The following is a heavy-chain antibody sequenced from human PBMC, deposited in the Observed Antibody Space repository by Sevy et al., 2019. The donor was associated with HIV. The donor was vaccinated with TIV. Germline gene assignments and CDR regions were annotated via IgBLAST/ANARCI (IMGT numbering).Heavy chain of an antibody. Sequence: GGSLRLSCAASGFTFSDYYMSWIRQAPGKGLEWVSYISSIGSTMYYADSVKGRFTISRDNDKNSLYLQMNSLRAEDTAVYYCARDLRGEVGATEGYWGQGTLVTVSS. J-gene: IGHJ4*02. CDR1: GFTFSDYY. V-gene: IGHV3-11*01. D-gene: IGHD1-26*01. CDR3: ARDLRGEVGATEGY. CDR2: ISSIGSTM.